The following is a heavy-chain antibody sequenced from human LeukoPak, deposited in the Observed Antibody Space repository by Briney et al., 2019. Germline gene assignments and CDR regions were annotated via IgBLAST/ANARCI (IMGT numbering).Heavy chain of an antibody. D-gene: IGHD2-8*01. V-gene: IGHV1-8*01. CDR2: MNPNSGNT. Sequence: ASVKVSCKASGYTFTSYDINWVRQATGQGLEWMGWMNPNSGNTGYAQKFQGRVTMTRNTSISTAYMELSSLRSEDTAVYYCARSMVYAISYYYYYMDVWGKGTTVTVSS. J-gene: IGHJ6*03. CDR1: GYTFTSYD. CDR3: ARSMVYAISYYYYYMDV.